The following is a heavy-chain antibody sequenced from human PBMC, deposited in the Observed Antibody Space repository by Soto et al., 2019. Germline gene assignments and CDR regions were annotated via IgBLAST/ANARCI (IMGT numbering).Heavy chain of an antibody. CDR3: ARVASGDSSGYYYALFDY. CDR2: IYHSGST. Sequence: SETLSLTCAVSGYSISSGYYWGWIRQPPGKGLEWIGSIYHSGSTYYNPSLKSRVTISVDTSKNQFSLKLSSVTAADTAVYYCARVASGDSSGYYYALFDYWGQGTLGTVSS. V-gene: IGHV4-38-2*01. CDR1: GYSISSGYY. J-gene: IGHJ4*02. D-gene: IGHD3-22*01.